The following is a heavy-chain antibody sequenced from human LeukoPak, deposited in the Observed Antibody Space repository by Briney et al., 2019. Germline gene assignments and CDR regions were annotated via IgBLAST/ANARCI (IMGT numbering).Heavy chain of an antibody. D-gene: IGHD2-15*01. CDR2: IYPGDSDT. CDR3: ASGKNLRYCSGGSCYSRWDYFDY. Sequence: GESLKISCKGSGYNFTSYWIGWVRQMPGKGLEWMGIIYPGDSDTRYSPSFQGQVTISADKSISTAYLQWSSLKASDTAMYYCASGKNLRYCSGGSCYSRWDYFDYWGQGTLVTVSS. CDR1: GYNFTSYW. V-gene: IGHV5-51*01. J-gene: IGHJ4*02.